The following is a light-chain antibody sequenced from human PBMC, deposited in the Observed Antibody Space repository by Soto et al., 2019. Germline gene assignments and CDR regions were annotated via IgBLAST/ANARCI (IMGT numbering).Light chain of an antibody. Sequence: DIQLTQSPSSLSATVGDRVTITCQASQDIRKYLNWYQQKPGKAPKLLIYDASNRETGVPSRFSGSGSGTDFSLTIRGLQPEDIATYYCQQLNEFVTFGPGTKVNI. CDR1: QDIRKY. V-gene: IGKV1-33*01. CDR3: QQLNEFVT. CDR2: DAS. J-gene: IGKJ3*01.